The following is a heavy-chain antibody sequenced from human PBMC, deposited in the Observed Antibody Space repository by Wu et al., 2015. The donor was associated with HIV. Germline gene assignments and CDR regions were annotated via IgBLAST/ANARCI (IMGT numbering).Heavy chain of an antibody. CDR1: GYTFTGYY. V-gene: IGHV1-2*02. D-gene: IGHD3-3*01. Sequence: SCKASGYTFTGYYMHWVRQAPGQGLEWMGWINPNSGGTNYAQKFQGRVTMTRDTSISTAYMELSRLRSDDTAVYYCARDQGTIFGVVANFDYWGQGTLVTVSS. CDR2: INPNSGGT. CDR3: ARDQGTIFGVVANFDY. J-gene: IGHJ4*02.